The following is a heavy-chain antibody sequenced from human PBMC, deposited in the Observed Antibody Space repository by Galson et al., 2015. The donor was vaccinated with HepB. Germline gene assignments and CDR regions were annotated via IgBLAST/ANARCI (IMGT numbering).Heavy chain of an antibody. CDR3: ARVRDPGIAAAGHLPPDY. J-gene: IGHJ4*02. Sequence: QSGAEVKKPGESLKISCKGSGYSFTSYWIGWVRQMPGKGLEWMGIIYPGDSDTRYSPSFQGQVTISADKSISTAYLQWSSLKASDTAMYYCARVRDPGIAAAGHLPPDYWGQGTLVTVSS. V-gene: IGHV5-51*03. D-gene: IGHD6-13*01. CDR2: IYPGDSDT. CDR1: GYSFTSYW.